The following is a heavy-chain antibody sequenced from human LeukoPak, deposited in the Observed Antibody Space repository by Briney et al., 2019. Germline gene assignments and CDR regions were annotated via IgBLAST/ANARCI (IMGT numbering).Heavy chain of an antibody. CDR1: GDSISSSGYY. CDR3: ARDSYSSTWYPSYYFDY. Sequence: SETLSLTCTVSGDSISSSGYYWGWIRQPPGKGLEWIGSIYYSGSIYYNPSLKSRVTISVDTSKNQFSLKLTSVTAADTAVYYCARDSYSSTWYPSYYFDYWGQGTLVTVSS. D-gene: IGHD6-13*01. J-gene: IGHJ4*02. V-gene: IGHV4-39*07. CDR2: IYYSGSI.